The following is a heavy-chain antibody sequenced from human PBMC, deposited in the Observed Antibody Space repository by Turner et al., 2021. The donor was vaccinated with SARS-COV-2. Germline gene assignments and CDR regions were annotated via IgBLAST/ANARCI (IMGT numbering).Heavy chain of an antibody. D-gene: IGHD4-4*01. CDR3: AKQQGLYSNPMYYFDY. CDR2: TSYDGSNK. CDR1: GFTFSSYG. V-gene: IGHV3-30*18. J-gene: IGHJ4*02. Sequence: QVQLVESGGGVVQSGRSLRLSGAASGFTFSSYGMHGVRQAPGKGLECGAVTSYDGSNKYYADPVKGRITISRDNSKNTLYLQMNSLRAEDTAVYYCAKQQGLYSNPMYYFDYWGQGTLVTVSS.